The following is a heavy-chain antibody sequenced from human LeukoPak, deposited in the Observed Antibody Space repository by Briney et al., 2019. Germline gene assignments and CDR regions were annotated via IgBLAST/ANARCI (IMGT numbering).Heavy chain of an antibody. CDR3: ARSPEIYYMDV. J-gene: IGHJ6*03. V-gene: IGHV3-21*01. CDR2: LSSSSSYI. Sequence: GGSLRLSCAASAFTFSSYGMHWVRQAPGKGLEWVSSLSSSSSYIYYADSVKGRFTISRDNAKNSLYLQMNSLRAEDTAVYYCARSPEIYYMDVWGKGTTVTVSS. D-gene: IGHD5-24*01. CDR1: AFTFSSYG.